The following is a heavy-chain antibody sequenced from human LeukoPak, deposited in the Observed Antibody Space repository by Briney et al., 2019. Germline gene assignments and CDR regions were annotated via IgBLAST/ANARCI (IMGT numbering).Heavy chain of an antibody. CDR1: GYTSTSYA. D-gene: IGHD4-17*01. CDR3: ARDPADGDYVNNWFDP. Sequence: ASVKVSCKASGYTSTSYAMNWVRQAPGQGLEWMGGIIPIFGTANYAQRFQGRVTITADKSTSTAYMELSSLRSEDTAVYYCARDPADGDYVNNWFDPWGQGTLVTVSS. V-gene: IGHV1-69*06. CDR2: IIPIFGTA. J-gene: IGHJ5*02.